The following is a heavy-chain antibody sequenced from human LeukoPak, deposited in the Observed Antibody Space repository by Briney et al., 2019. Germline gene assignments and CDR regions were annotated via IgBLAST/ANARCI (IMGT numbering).Heavy chain of an antibody. J-gene: IGHJ5*02. V-gene: IGHV1-69*13. CDR1: GGTFSSYA. CDR3: AREGYCSSTSCYAAAYWFDP. Sequence: SVEVSCKASGGTFSSYAISWVRQAPGQGLEWMGGIIPIFGTANYAQKFQGRVTITADESTSTAYMELSSLRSEDTAVYYCAREGYCSSTSCYAAAYWFDPWGQGTLVTVSS. CDR2: IIPIFGTA. D-gene: IGHD2-2*01.